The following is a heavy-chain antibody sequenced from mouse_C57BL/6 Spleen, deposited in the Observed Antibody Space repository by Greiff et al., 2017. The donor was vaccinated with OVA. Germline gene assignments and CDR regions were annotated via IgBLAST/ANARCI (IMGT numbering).Heavy chain of an antibody. Sequence: QVQLQQPGAELVMPGASVKLSCKASGYTFTSYWMHWVKQRPGQGLEWIGEIDPSDSYTNYNQKFKGKSTLTVDKSSSTAYMQLSSLTSEDSAVYYCARRDYYGSSYHAMDYWGQGTSVTVSS. CDR1: GYTFTSYW. J-gene: IGHJ4*01. D-gene: IGHD1-1*01. CDR3: ARRDYYGSSYHAMDY. V-gene: IGHV1-69*01. CDR2: IDPSDSYT.